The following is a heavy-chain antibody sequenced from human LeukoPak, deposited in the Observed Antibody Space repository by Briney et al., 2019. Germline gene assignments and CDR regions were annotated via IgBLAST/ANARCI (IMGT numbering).Heavy chain of an antibody. CDR3: TRAYSSSWYFNWFDP. CDR2: IYNSGST. Sequence: SETLSLTCTVSGYSISSGYFWGWIRQPPGKGLEWIGTIYNSGSTYYNASLESRVTISVDTSKNQFSLKLSSVTAADTAVYYCTRAYSSSWYFNWFDPWGQGTLVTVSS. D-gene: IGHD6-13*01. CDR1: GYSISSGYF. J-gene: IGHJ5*02. V-gene: IGHV4-38-2*02.